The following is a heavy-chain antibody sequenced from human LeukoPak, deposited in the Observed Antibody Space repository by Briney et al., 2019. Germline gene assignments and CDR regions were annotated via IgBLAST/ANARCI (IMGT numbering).Heavy chain of an antibody. D-gene: IGHD3-22*01. J-gene: IGHJ4*02. CDR1: GFTFSTYS. Sequence: PGGSLRLSCAASGFTFSTYSMNWVRQAPGKGLEGVSSISSGSSFIYYADSVKGRFTISRDNAKNSLFLQMNSLRAEDTAVYYCARESSGYFYWGQGTLVTVSS. CDR3: ARESSGYFY. V-gene: IGHV3-21*01. CDR2: ISSGSSFI.